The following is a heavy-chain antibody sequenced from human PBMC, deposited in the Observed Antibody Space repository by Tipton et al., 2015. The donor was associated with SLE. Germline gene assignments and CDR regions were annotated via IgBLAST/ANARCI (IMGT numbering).Heavy chain of an antibody. V-gene: IGHV4-34*01. Sequence: TLSLTCAVYGGSFSGYYWSWIRQPPGKGLEWIGEINHSGSTNYDPSLKSRVTISVDRSKNQFSLKLSSVTAADTAVYYCARGGLGRGSGWSGAFAPWGQGTLVTVSS. CDR2: INHSGST. CDR3: ARGGLGRGSGWSGAFAP. D-gene: IGHD6-19*01. J-gene: IGHJ5*02. CDR1: GGSFSGYY.